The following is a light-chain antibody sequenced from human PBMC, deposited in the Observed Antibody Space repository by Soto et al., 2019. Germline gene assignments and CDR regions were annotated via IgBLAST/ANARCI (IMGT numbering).Light chain of an antibody. CDR3: QQRHMWPIT. CDR1: QSFRGL. CDR2: DAY. Sequence: EVVLTQSAFTLSLSPVERATLSCRASQSFRGLLAWYQQKPGQAPRLLIYDAYNRATGIPPRFSGSGSGTDFTLTISSLEPEDSAVYYCQQRHMWPITFGQGTRLEIK. J-gene: IGKJ5*01. V-gene: IGKV3-11*01.